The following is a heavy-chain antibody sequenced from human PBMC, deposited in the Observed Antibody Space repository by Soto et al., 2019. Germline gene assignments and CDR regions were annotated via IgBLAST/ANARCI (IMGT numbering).Heavy chain of an antibody. CDR2: IYSGGST. CDR1: GFTVSSNY. J-gene: IGHJ3*02. Sequence: EVQLVESGGGSIQPGGSLRLSCAASGFTVSSNYMSWVRQAPGKGLEWVSVIYSGGSTYYADSVKGRFTISRDNSKNTLYLQMNSLRAEDTAVYYCSYGSGSYYKGEDAFDIWGQGTMVTVSS. D-gene: IGHD3-10*01. CDR3: SYGSGSYYKGEDAFDI. V-gene: IGHV3-53*01.